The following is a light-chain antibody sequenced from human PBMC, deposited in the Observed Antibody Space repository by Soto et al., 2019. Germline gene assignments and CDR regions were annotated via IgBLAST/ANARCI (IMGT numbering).Light chain of an antibody. Sequence: EIVLTQSPGTLSLSPGERATLSCRASQSVSSNYLAWYQQKPGQAPRLLIYGASSRATGIPDRFSGSGSGTDFTLTISRLEPEDFAVYYCQQRSNWLLTFGGGTKVDIK. J-gene: IGKJ4*01. V-gene: IGKV3D-20*02. CDR3: QQRSNWLLT. CDR1: QSVSSNY. CDR2: GAS.